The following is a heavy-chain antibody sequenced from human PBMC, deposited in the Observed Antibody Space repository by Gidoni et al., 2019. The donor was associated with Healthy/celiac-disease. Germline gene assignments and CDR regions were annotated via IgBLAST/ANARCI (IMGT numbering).Heavy chain of an antibody. Sequence: EVQLVESGGGLVQPGRSLRLSCPSSGFTFGDYAMSWVRQAPGKGLEWVGFIRRKAYGGTTEDAGSVKGRFTISRDDSKSIAYLQMNSLKTEDTAVYYCTGGWLNSGIYYYYGMDVWGQGTTVTVSS. J-gene: IGHJ6*02. CDR2: IRRKAYGGTT. V-gene: IGHV3-49*04. D-gene: IGHD6-19*01. CDR3: TGGWLNSGIYYYYGMDV. CDR1: GFTFGDYA.